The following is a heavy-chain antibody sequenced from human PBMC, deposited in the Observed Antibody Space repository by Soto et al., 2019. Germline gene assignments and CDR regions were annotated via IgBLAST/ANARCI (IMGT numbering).Heavy chain of an antibody. D-gene: IGHD5-18*01. CDR3: ARDPGFGFGYSYAFAMDV. CDR2: ISGYNGNT. Sequence: GXSVKVSCTASGYSFSNYGIIWVRQGPGQGLEWMGWISGYNGNTHYEEKVQDRIKMTTDTSTSTTYLELRSLRSDDTAVYFCARDPGFGFGYSYAFAMDVWGQGTTVTVSS. CDR1: GYSFSNYG. J-gene: IGHJ6*02. V-gene: IGHV1-18*01.